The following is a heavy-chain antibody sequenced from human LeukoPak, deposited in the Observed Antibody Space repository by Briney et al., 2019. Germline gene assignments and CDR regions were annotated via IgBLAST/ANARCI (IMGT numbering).Heavy chain of an antibody. CDR2: IRSKGYGGTT. V-gene: IGHV3-49*03. J-gene: IGHJ4*02. D-gene: IGHD4-17*01. CDR1: GFTFGDYA. CDR3: TRGGDYGQDVYY. Sequence: PGGCLRLSCTASGFTFGDYAMSWFRQAPGKGLEWVGFIRSKGYGGTTDYAASVKGRFTISRDDSKSIAYLQMNSLKTEDTAMYYCTRGGDYGQDVYYWGQGTLVTVSS.